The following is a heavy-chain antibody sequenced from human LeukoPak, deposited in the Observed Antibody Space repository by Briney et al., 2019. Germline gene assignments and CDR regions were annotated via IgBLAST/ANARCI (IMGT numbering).Heavy chain of an antibody. D-gene: IGHD5-12*01. CDR1: GYTFTRYA. V-gene: IGHV7-4-1*02. J-gene: IGHJ5*02. Sequence: ASVKVSCKASGYTFTRYAMNWVRQAPGQGLEWMGWINTNTGNPTYAQGFTGRFVFSLDTSVSTAYLQISSLKAEDTAVYYCARGFYGGHDSSWFDPWGQGTLVTVSS. CDR2: INTNTGNP. CDR3: ARGFYGGHDSSWFDP.